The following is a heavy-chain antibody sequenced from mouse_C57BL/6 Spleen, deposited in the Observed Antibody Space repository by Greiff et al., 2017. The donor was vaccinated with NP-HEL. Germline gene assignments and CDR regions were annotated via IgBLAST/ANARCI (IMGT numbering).Heavy chain of an antibody. J-gene: IGHJ1*03. V-gene: IGHV1-74*01. D-gene: IGHD1-1*01. CDR2: IHPSDSDT. CDR1: GYTFTSYW. Sequence: QVQLQQPGAELVKPGASVKVSCKASGYTFTSYWMHWVKQRPGQGLEWIGRIHPSDSDTNYNQKFKGKATLTVDKSSSTAYMQLSSLTSEDSAVYYCAINLNYYGSSYWYFDVWGTGTTVTVSS. CDR3: AINLNYYGSSYWYFDV.